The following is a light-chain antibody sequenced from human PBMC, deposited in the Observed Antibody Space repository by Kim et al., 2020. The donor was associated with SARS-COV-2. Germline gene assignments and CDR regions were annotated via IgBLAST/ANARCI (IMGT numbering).Light chain of an antibody. Sequence: EIVLTQSPATLSLSPGERATLSCRASQSISSYLAWYQQKPDPAPRLLIYAAYNTATIIPARCSGSGSAAVFTPTISSLAAEDSADYCCQQRTNWPYTFGEGTKLEI. CDR2: AAY. CDR3: QQRTNWPYT. V-gene: IGKV3-11*01. CDR1: QSISSY. J-gene: IGKJ2*01.